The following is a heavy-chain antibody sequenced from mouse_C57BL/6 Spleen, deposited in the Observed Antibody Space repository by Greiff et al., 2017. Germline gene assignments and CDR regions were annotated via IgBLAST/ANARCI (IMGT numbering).Heavy chain of an antibody. Sequence: VQLQQSGAELVKPGASVKLSCTASGFNIKDYYMHWVKQRTEQGLEWIGRIDPEDGETKYAPKFQGKATITADTSSNTAYLQLSSLTSEDTAVYYCGLYHGSSYVGDYAMDYWGQGTSVTVSS. CDR1: GFNIKDYY. J-gene: IGHJ4*01. CDR3: GLYHGSSYVGDYAMDY. D-gene: IGHD1-1*01. V-gene: IGHV14-2*01. CDR2: IDPEDGET.